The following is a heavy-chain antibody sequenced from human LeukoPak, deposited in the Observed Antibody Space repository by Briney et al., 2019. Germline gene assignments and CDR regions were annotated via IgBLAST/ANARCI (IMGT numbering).Heavy chain of an antibody. D-gene: IGHD1-1*01. CDR2: ISSSGNLI. CDR1: GFTFSSYS. Sequence: GGSLRLSCAASGFTFSSYSMNWVRQAPGKGLEWVSYISSSGNLIHYADSVKGRFTFSRDNARNSLYLQTNSLRADDTAIYYCAREGGWNDFDYWGQGTLVTVSS. V-gene: IGHV3-48*04. J-gene: IGHJ4*02. CDR3: AREGGWNDFDY.